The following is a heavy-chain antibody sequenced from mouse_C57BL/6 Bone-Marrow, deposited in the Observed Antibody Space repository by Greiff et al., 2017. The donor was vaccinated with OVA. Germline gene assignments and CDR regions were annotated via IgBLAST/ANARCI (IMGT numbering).Heavy chain of an antibody. Sequence: QVQPQQSGAELARPGASVKMSCKASGYTFTSYTMHWVKQRPGQGLEWIGYINPSSGYTKYNQKFKDKATLTADKSSSTAYMQLSSLTSEDSAVYYCARRGYDYPYYYAMDYWGQGTSVTVSS. CDR2: INPSSGYT. CDR3: ARRGYDYPYYYAMDY. D-gene: IGHD2-4*01. J-gene: IGHJ4*01. CDR1: GYTFTSYT. V-gene: IGHV1-4*01.